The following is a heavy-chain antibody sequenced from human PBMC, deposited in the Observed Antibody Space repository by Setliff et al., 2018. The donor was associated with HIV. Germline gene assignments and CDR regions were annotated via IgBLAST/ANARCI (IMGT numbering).Heavy chain of an antibody. V-gene: IGHV4-61*09. J-gene: IGHJ4*02. CDR1: GGSINSGSYY. CDR2: IYASGST. Sequence: SETLSLTCTVSGGSINSGSYYWNWIRQPAGKGLEWIGHIYASGSTNYNPSLKSRVTMSVDTSKNQFSLKLNSLIAADTAVYFCARGGPDYYDYLYFDSWGQGTLVTVSS. CDR3: ARGGPDYYDYLYFDS. D-gene: IGHD3-22*01.